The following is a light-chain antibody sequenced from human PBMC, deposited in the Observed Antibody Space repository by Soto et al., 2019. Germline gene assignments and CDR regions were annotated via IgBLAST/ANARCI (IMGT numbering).Light chain of an antibody. CDR2: EVS. Sequence: QSALTQPPSASGSPGQSVTNSCTGTSSDVGGYNYVSWYQQHPGKAPKLMIYEVSKRPSGVPDRFSGSKSGNTASLTVSGLQAEDEADYYCSSYAGSNNRVFGGGTKLTVL. CDR3: SSYAGSNNRV. J-gene: IGLJ3*02. V-gene: IGLV2-8*01. CDR1: SSDVGGYNY.